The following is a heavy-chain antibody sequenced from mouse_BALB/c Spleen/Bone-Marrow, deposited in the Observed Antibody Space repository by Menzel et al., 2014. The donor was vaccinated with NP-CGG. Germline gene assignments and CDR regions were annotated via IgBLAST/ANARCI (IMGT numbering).Heavy chain of an antibody. V-gene: IGHV5-17*02. CDR3: ARSGSSSGYFDY. CDR2: ISSGRSTI. Sequence: DVKLVESGGGLVQPGGSRKLSCAASGFTFXSFGMHWVRQAPEKGLEWVAYISSGRSTIYYADTVMGRFTISRDNPKNTLFLQMTSLRSEDTAMYYCARSGSSSGYFDYWGQGTTLTVSS. CDR1: GFTFXSFG. J-gene: IGHJ2*01. D-gene: IGHD1-1*01.